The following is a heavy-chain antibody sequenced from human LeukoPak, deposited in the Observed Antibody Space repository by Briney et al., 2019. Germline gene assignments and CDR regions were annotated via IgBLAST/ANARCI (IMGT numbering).Heavy chain of an antibody. CDR3: ATSGTRGVINGH. CDR2: IKQDGSET. Sequence: PGGSLRLSCVVSGFTSSSSWMNWVRQAPGKGLEWVAIIKQDGSETYYVDSVKGRFTISRDNAKKSLYLQMNSLRVEDTAVYYCATSGTRGVINGHWGQGTLVTVSS. CDR1: GFTSSSSW. D-gene: IGHD3-10*01. V-gene: IGHV3-7*03. J-gene: IGHJ4*02.